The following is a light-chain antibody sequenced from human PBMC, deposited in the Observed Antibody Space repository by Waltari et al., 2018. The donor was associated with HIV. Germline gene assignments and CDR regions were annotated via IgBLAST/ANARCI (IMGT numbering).Light chain of an antibody. CDR1: QDLRGS. Sequence: DIQVTQSPSFVSASVGDTVVITCRASQDLRGSLAWFRPEPGEAPKLLIYGASTLQSGVPSRFRGSGSGRLFTLTISSLQPEDFATYYCQQAVSFPLAFGGGTKVEI. CDR2: GAS. V-gene: IGKV1D-12*01. J-gene: IGKJ4*01. CDR3: QQAVSFPLA.